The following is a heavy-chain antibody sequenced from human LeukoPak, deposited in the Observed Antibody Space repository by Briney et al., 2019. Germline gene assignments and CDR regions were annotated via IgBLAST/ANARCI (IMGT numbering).Heavy chain of an antibody. J-gene: IGHJ4*02. CDR3: ARVARGYDSSGYYLHFDY. V-gene: IGHV4-30-2*01. CDR1: GGSIRSGGYY. Sequence: SETLSLTCTVSGGSIRSGGYYWSWIRQPPGKGLEWIGYISHSGSTYHSSSLKSRVTISVDRSKNQFSLKLSSVTAADTAVYYCARVARGYDSSGYYLHFDYWGQGTLVTVSS. D-gene: IGHD3-22*01. CDR2: ISHSGST.